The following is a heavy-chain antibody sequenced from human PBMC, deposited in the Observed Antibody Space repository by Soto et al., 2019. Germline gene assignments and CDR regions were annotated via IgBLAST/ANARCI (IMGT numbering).Heavy chain of an antibody. CDR3: VVVGRTS. Sequence: EVQVVESGGGLVQPGGSLRLSCAVSGLNFIDYYFDWVRQSPGKGLEWVGRSKNKANSYIMEYAASVEGRFTISRDDSKNSVFLQMSSLKTEDTAVYYCVVVGRTSWGHGTTVTVPS. D-gene: IGHD2-15*01. CDR2: SKNKANSYIM. CDR1: GLNFIDYY. V-gene: IGHV3-72*01. J-gene: IGHJ3*01.